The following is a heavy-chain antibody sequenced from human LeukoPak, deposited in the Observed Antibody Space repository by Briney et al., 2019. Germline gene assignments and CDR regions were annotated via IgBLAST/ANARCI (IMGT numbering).Heavy chain of an antibody. CDR2: IKRDGSEK. D-gene: IGHD4/OR15-4a*01. V-gene: IGHV3-7*01. Sequence: GGSLRLSCAASGFTFTNAWMSWVRQAPGRGLEWVANIKRDGSEKYYVDSVKGRFTISRDNAKNSLYLQMNSLRLEDTAVYYCAREDGPIDNWGQGTLVTVSS. J-gene: IGHJ4*02. CDR3: AREDGPIDN. CDR1: GFTFTNAW.